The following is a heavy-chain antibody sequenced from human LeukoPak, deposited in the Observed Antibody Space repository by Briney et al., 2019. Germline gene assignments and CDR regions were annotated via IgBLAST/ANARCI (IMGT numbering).Heavy chain of an antibody. D-gene: IGHD3-3*01. J-gene: IGHJ6*02. V-gene: IGHV1-8*01. CDR2: MNPNSGNT. Sequence: GASVTVSFKASGYTFTSYDINWVRQAPGQGLERMGWMNPNSGNTGYAQKFQGRVTMTRNTSISTAYMELSSLRSEDTAVYYCARGGYDFWSGYYPSKGMDVWGQGTTVTVSS. CDR3: ARGGYDFWSGYYPSKGMDV. CDR1: GYTFTSYD.